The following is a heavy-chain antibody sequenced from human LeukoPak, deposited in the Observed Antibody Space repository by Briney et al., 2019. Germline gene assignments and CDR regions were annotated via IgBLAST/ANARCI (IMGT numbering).Heavy chain of an antibody. CDR1: GFTFSSYG. Sequence: GGSLRLSCAASGFTFSSYGMHWVRQAPGKGLEWVAVISYDGSNKYYADSVKGRFTISRDNSKNTLYLQMNSLRAEDTAVYYCARDGESSSWGYYYYYGMDVWGQGTTVTVSS. V-gene: IGHV3-30*03. CDR3: ARDGESSSWGYYYYYGMDV. CDR2: ISYDGSNK. J-gene: IGHJ6*02. D-gene: IGHD6-13*01.